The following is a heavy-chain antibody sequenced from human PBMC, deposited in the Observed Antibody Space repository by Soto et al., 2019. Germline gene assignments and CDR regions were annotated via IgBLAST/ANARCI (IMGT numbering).Heavy chain of an antibody. D-gene: IGHD3-10*01. CDR2: IWYDGSNK. CDR1: GFTFSSYG. J-gene: IGHJ6*02. V-gene: IGHV3-33*01. Sequence: QVQLVESGGGVVQPGRSLRLSCAASGFTFSSYGMHWVRQAPGKGLEWVAVIWYDGSNKYYADSVKGRFTISRDNSKNTLYLQMTSLRAEDTAVYYCARERITMVLGVIIENQKDFYDYYGMDVWGQGTTVTVSS. CDR3: ARERITMVLGVIIENQKDFYDYYGMDV.